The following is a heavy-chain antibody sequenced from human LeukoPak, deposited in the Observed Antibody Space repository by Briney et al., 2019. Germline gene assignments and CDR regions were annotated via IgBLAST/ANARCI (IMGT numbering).Heavy chain of an antibody. Sequence: SETLSLTCTVSGGSISSSSYYWGWIRQPPGKGLEWIGEINHSGSTNYNPSLKSRVTISVDTSKNQFSLKLSSVTAADTAVYYCATGFFDYWGQGTLVTVSS. CDR1: GGSISSSSYY. V-gene: IGHV4-39*07. CDR3: ATGFFDY. J-gene: IGHJ4*02. CDR2: INHSGST.